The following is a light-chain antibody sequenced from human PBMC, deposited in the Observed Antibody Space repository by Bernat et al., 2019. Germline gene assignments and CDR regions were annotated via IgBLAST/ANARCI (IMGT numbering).Light chain of an antibody. Sequence: SYVLTQPPSVSVAPGKTARITCEGNNIGSKSVHWYQQKPGQAPVLVIYYDSDRPSGIPERFSGSNSGNTATLTISRVEAGEEADYYCQVWDSSSDHWVFGGGTKLTVL. CDR3: QVWDSSSDHWV. CDR2: YDS. CDR1: NIGSKS. V-gene: IGLV3-21*04. J-gene: IGLJ3*02.